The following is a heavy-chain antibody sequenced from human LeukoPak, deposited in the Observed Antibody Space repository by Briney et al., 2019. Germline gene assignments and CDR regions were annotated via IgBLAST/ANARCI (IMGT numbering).Heavy chain of an antibody. D-gene: IGHD3-22*01. J-gene: IGHJ4*02. Sequence: SETLSLTCAVTGNSISSGYYWGWIRQPPGKGLEWIGSIYHSGSTYYNPSLKSRVTISVDTSKNRFSLKLRSVTAVDTAVYYCAGQHVSNGYYFYWGQGTLVTVSS. CDR2: IYHSGST. CDR1: GNSISSGYY. CDR3: AGQHVSNGYYFY. V-gene: IGHV4-38-2*01.